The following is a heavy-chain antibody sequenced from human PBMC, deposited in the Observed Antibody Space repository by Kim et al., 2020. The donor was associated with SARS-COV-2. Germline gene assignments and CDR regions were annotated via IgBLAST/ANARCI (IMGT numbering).Heavy chain of an antibody. CDR3: ARAPDDSSIDY. CDR1: GFTFSSYG. D-gene: IGHD3-22*01. J-gene: IGHJ4*02. V-gene: IGHV3-33*01. CDR2: IWYDGSNK. Sequence: GGSLRLSCAASGFTFSSYGMHWVRQDPGKGLEWVAVIWYDGSNKYYADSVKGRFTISRDNSKNTLYLQMNSLRAEDTAVYYCARAPDDSSIDYWGQGTLVTVSS.